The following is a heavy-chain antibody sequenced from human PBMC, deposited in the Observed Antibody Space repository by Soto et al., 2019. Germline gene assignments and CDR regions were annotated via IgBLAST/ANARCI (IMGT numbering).Heavy chain of an antibody. CDR3: VRQRNWFDP. CDR1: GFSLNTAGGG. V-gene: IGHV2-5*02. Sequence: QITLKESGPTLVKPTQTLTLTCTFSGFSLNTAGGGVGWVRQPPGKALEWLAVIFWDGDKRYSPSLQSRLTITRDTSKDQVVLTMTNMDPVDTATYYCVRQRNWFDPWGQGTLVTVSS. J-gene: IGHJ5*02. CDR2: IFWDGDK.